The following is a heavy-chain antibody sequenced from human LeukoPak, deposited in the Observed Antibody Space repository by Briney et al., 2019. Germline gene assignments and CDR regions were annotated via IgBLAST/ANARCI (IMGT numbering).Heavy chain of an antibody. V-gene: IGHV3-48*03. J-gene: IGHJ3*02. CDR2: ISSSGSTI. Sequence: GGSLRLSCAASGFIFSSYEMNWVRQAPGKGLEWVSYISSSGSTIYYADSVKGRFTISRDNAKNSLHLQMNSLRAEDTAVYYCAGGQWLVLGDAFDIWGQGTMVTVSS. D-gene: IGHD6-19*01. CDR1: GFIFSSYE. CDR3: AGGQWLVLGDAFDI.